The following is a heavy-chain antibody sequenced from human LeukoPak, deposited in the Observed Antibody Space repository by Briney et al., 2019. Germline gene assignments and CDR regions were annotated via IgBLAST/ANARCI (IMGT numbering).Heavy chain of an antibody. Sequence: GASVKVSCKASGGTFSSYAISWVRQAPGQGLEWMGRIIPILGIANYAQKFQGRVTITADKSTSTAYMELSSLRSEDTAVYYCARGGVDLRNYYGSGSYYIPFDYWGQGTLVTVSS. CDR1: GGTFSSYA. D-gene: IGHD3-10*01. V-gene: IGHV1-69*04. J-gene: IGHJ4*02. CDR2: IIPILGIA. CDR3: ARGGVDLRNYYGSGSYYIPFDY.